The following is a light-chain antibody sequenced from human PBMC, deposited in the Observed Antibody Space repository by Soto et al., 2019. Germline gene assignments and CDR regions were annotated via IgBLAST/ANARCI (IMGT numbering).Light chain of an antibody. J-gene: IGKJ3*01. Sequence: EVVLTQSPATLSLSPGDRGTLSCRASQSVGSSLAWYQHKPGQAPRLLIYDASSRAAGTPARFSGSGSGTDFTLTISSLEPEDFAVYFCQQRINWPLFTFGPGTKVHIK. CDR2: DAS. CDR3: QQRINWPLFT. CDR1: QSVGSS. V-gene: IGKV3-11*01.